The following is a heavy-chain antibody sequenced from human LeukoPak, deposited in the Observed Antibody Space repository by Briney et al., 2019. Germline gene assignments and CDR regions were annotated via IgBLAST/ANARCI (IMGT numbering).Heavy chain of an antibody. CDR2: MNPNSGYT. V-gene: IGHV1-8*01. CDR1: GYTFTSYD. CDR3: AMRPYNWNDDGNIDY. J-gene: IGHJ4*02. D-gene: IGHD1-20*01. Sequence: GASVKVSCKASGYTFTSYDINWVRQATGQGLEWMGCMNPNSGYTGYAQKFQGRVTMTRNTSITTAYMELSSLRSADTAVYYCAMRPYNWNDDGNIDYWGQGTLVTVSS.